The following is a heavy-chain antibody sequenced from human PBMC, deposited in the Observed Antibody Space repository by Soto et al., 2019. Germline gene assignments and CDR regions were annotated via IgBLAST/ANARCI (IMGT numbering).Heavy chain of an antibody. J-gene: IGHJ4*02. CDR3: ARDPYSRATAPYD. CDR1: GLTFSNYN. Sequence: PGGSLRLSCAASGLTFSNYNMNWVRQAPGKGLEWVSCISTGSSYIYYADSVKGRFTVSRDNAKNSLYLQMNSLRAEDTAVYYCARDPYSRATAPYDWGQGTLVTVSS. D-gene: IGHD6-13*01. V-gene: IGHV3-21*01. CDR2: ISTGSSYI.